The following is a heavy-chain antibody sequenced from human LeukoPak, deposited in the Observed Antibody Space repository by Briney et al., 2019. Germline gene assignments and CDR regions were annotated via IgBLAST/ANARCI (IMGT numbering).Heavy chain of an antibody. D-gene: IGHD3-10*01. CDR1: GYTFTGYY. V-gene: IGHV1-2*02. Sequence: ASVKVSCKASGYTFTGYYMHWVRQAPGQGLEWMGWINPNSGGTNYAQKLQGRVTMTRDTSTSTVYMELSSLRSEDTAVYYCARAMVRGVSSYGFDPWGQGTLVTVSS. CDR3: ARAMVRGVSSYGFDP. J-gene: IGHJ5*02. CDR2: INPNSGGT.